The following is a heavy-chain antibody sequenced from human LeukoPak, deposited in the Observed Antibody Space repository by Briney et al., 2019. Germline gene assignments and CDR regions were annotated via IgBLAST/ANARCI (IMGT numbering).Heavy chain of an antibody. J-gene: IGHJ4*02. CDR2: ISGSGGST. CDR1: GFSFSSYA. Sequence: PGGSLRLSCAASGFSFSSYAMSWVRQAPGKGLEWDSVISGSGGSTYYADSVKGRFTISRDNSKNTVYLQMNSLRAEDTALYYCAKARISSTSCYEYWGQGTLVTVSS. D-gene: IGHD2-2*01. V-gene: IGHV3-23*01. CDR3: AKARISSTSCYEY.